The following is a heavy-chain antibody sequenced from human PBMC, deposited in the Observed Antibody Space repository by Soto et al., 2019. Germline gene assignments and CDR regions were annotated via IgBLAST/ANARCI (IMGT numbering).Heavy chain of an antibody. CDR1: GFTFSSFA. V-gene: IGHV3-23*01. J-gene: IGHJ3*02. CDR3: AKDRDSGWWNAFDI. CDR2: IFGSGGNT. Sequence: EVQLLESGGGLVQPGGSLRLSCEASGFTFSSFAMSWVHQAPGKGLDWVSAIFGSGGNTYYADSVKGRFTISRDNSKNTLYLQMDNLRAEDTAVYYCAKDRDSGWWNAFDIWGQGTMVTVSS. D-gene: IGHD6-19*01.